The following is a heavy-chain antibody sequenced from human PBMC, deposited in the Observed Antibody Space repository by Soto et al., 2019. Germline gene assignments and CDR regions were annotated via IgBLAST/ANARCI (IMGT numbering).Heavy chain of an antibody. D-gene: IGHD2-8*01. V-gene: IGHV4-30-2*01. J-gene: IGHJ5*02. Sequence: SETLSLTCAVSGGSISSGGYSWSWIRQPPGKGLEWIGYIYHSGSTYYNPSLKSRVTISVDRSKNQFSLKLSSVTAADTAVYYCARGEGDCTNGVCYDWFDPWGQGTQVTVSS. CDR3: ARGEGDCTNGVCYDWFDP. CDR2: IYHSGST. CDR1: GGSISSGGYS.